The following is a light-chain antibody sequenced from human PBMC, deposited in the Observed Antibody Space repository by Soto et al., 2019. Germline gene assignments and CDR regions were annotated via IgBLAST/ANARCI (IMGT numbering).Light chain of an antibody. CDR2: EAS. CDR3: TSFSSSTSLYV. J-gene: IGLJ1*01. V-gene: IGLV2-18*02. CDR1: STDFVSYNR. Sequence: HSALTQPPSVSGSPGQSVTISCTGTSTDFVSYNRVSWYQQPPGTAPKLIIYEASNRPSGVPGRFSGSKSGNTASLTISGLQAEDEADYYCTSFSSSTSLYVFGTGTKVTVL.